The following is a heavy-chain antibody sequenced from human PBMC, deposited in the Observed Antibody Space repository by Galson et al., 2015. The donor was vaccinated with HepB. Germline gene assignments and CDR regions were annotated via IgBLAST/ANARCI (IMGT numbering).Heavy chain of an antibody. D-gene: IGHD1-1*01. CDR1: GGTFSSYA. CDR2: IIPILGIA. Sequence: SVKVSCKASGGTFSSYAISWVRQAPGQGLEWMGRIIPILGIANFAQKFQGRVTITADKSTSTAYMELSSLRSEDTAVYYCAVRNWNDRVGYFDYWGQGTLVTVSS. CDR3: AVRNWNDRVGYFDY. V-gene: IGHV1-69*04. J-gene: IGHJ4*02.